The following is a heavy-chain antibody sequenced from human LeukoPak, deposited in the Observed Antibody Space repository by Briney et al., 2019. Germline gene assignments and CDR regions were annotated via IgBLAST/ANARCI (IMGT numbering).Heavy chain of an antibody. CDR3: ARGVGSSWPGWFDP. CDR2: ISHSGRTI. Sequence: GGSLRLSCAASGFTFSNYELNWVRQAPGKGLEWVSYISHSGRTIYSADSVKGRFTISRDNAKNSLYLQMNSLRAEDTAGYYCARGVGSSWPGWFDPWGQGTLVTVSS. D-gene: IGHD6-13*01. V-gene: IGHV3-48*03. CDR1: GFTFSNYE. J-gene: IGHJ5*02.